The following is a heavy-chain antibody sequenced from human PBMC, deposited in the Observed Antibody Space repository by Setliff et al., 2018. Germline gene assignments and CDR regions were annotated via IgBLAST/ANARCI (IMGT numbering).Heavy chain of an antibody. CDR3: ARRGERFFNGFDP. CDR2: IYPGDSHT. Sequence: GESLKISCKGSGYSFSNFWIGWVRQMPGKGLEWMGIIYPGDSHTRYSPSFQGQVTISTDTSINTAFLQWNNLKASDTAVHYCARRGERFFNGFDPWGQGTLVTVSS. CDR1: GYSFSNFW. V-gene: IGHV5-51*01. J-gene: IGHJ5*02. D-gene: IGHD2-21*01.